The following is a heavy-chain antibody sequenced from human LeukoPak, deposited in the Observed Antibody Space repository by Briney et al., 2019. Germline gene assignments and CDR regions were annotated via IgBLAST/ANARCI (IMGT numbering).Heavy chain of an antibody. CDR2: ISPSGGTT. CDR1: GFTFSNPA. Sequence: GGSLRLSCAASGFTFSNPAMSWVRQAPGKGLEWVSSISPSGGTTYYADSVKGRFTISRDNSRNTLYLQMNSLRAEDTAVYNCAKKSSGSYPFDFWGQGTLVTVSS. J-gene: IGHJ4*02. D-gene: IGHD3-22*01. V-gene: IGHV3-23*01. CDR3: AKKSSGSYPFDF.